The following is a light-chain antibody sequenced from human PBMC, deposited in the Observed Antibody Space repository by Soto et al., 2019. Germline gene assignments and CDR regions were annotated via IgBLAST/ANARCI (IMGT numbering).Light chain of an antibody. Sequence: DIQMTQSPSTLSASVGDRVTITCRANQSISSWLAWYQQKPGKAPKLLIYKASSLESGVPSRFSGSGSGTEFTLTISSLQPDDFATYYCQQYNGTFGQGTKVEIK. CDR3: QQYNGT. V-gene: IGKV1-5*03. CDR2: KAS. CDR1: QSISSW. J-gene: IGKJ1*01.